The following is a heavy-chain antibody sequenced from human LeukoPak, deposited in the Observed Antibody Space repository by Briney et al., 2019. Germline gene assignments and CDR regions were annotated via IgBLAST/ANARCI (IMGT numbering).Heavy chain of an antibody. CDR2: IWYDGSNK. CDR1: GFTFSSYG. Sequence: GGSLRLSCAASGFTFSSYGMHWVRLAPGKGLEWVAVIWYDGSNKYYADSVKGRFTISRDNSKNTLYLQMNSLRAEDTAVYYCARDRGTTVTTDAFDIWGQGTMVTVSS. J-gene: IGHJ3*02. CDR3: ARDRGTTVTTDAFDI. D-gene: IGHD4-17*01. V-gene: IGHV3-33*01.